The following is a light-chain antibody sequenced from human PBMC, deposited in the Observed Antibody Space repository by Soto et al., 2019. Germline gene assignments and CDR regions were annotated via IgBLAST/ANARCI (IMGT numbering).Light chain of an antibody. CDR2: VNSDGSH. CDR3: QTWGTGIWV. CDR1: SGHSSYA. Sequence: QSVLTQSPSASASLGASVKLTCTLSSGHSSYAIAWHQQQPEKGPRYLMKVNSDGSHSKGDGIPDRFSGSSSGAEHYLTNYSLQSEDEADYYCQTWGTGIWVFGGGTKLTVL. J-gene: IGLJ3*02. V-gene: IGLV4-69*01.